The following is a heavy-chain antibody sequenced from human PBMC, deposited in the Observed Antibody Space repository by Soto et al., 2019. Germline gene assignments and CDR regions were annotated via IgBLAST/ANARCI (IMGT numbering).Heavy chain of an antibody. CDR3: ARGFRVAATRWWFDP. D-gene: IGHD2-15*01. Sequence: ASVKVSCKASGYTFTSYDISWVRQAPGQGLEWMGWISTYNGNTNYAQKLQGRVTMTTDASTSTAYMELRSLRSDDTAVYYCARGFRVAATRWWFDPWGQGTLVTVSS. J-gene: IGHJ5*02. V-gene: IGHV1-18*01. CDR2: ISTYNGNT. CDR1: GYTFTSYD.